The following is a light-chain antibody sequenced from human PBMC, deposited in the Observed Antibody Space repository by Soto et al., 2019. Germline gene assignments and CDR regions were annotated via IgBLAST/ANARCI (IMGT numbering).Light chain of an antibody. V-gene: IGKV3-15*01. CDR1: QSVSSN. CDR2: GAS. Sequence: EIVMTQSPATLSVSPGERATLSCRASQSVSSNLAWYQQKPGQAPRLLIYGASTRATGIPARFSGSGSGTEFTLTISSLQSEDFAVYYCKKYNNPRVTFGQGTRLEIK. CDR3: KKYNNPRVT. J-gene: IGKJ5*01.